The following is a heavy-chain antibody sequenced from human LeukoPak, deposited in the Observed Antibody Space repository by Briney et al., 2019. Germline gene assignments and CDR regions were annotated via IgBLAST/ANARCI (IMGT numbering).Heavy chain of an antibody. CDR1: GYSFTGYY. CDR2: INPNSGDT. D-gene: IGHD3-22*01. V-gene: IGHV1-2*02. CDR3: ARADTVDYYDSSGLQYYFDY. J-gene: IGHJ4*02. Sequence: ASVKVSCKASGYSFTGYYMHWVRQAPGQGLEWMGWINPNSGDTKYAQKFQGRVTMTRDTSISTAYMELSRLRSDDTAVYYCARADTVDYYDSSGLQYYFDYWGQGTLVTVSS.